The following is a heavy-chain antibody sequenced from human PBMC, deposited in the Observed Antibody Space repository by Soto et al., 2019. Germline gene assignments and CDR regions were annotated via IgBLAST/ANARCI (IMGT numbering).Heavy chain of an antibody. J-gene: IGHJ4*02. CDR2: ISYDVTKR. V-gene: IGHV3-30-3*01. D-gene: IGHD6-19*01. CDR3: VRTTAVAGAPEFDY. CDR1: GFTFSSFS. Sequence: QVQLVESGGGVVQPGRSLRLSCAASGFTFSSFSMHWVRQAPGKGLEWVAVISYDVTKRDYADSVKGRFTISRDNSKNTVYLQMNSLRGDDTAVYFWVRTTAVAGAPEFDYWGQGTLVTVSS.